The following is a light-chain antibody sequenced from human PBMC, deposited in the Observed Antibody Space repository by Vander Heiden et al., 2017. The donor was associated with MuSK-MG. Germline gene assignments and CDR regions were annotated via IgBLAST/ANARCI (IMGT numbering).Light chain of an antibody. J-gene: IGKJ1*01. CDR1: QSISSY. Sequence: DIQMTQSPSSLSASVGDRVTITCRASQSISSYLNWYQQKPGKAPKLLIYAASSLQSGVPSRFSGSGSGTDFTLTISSLQPEDFATYYCQQSYSTHWKVGQGTKVEIK. CDR3: QQSYSTHWK. CDR2: AAS. V-gene: IGKV1-39*01.